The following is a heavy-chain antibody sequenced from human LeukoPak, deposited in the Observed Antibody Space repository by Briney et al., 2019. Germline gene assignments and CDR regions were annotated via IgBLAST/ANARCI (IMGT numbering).Heavy chain of an antibody. CDR2: ISGSGGST. CDR3: AKDLSGQNLFDY. V-gene: IGHV3-23*01. J-gene: IGHJ4*02. Sequence: PGGSLRLSCAASGFTFSSYAMSWVRQAPGKGLEWVSAISGSGGSTYYADSVKGRFTISRDNSKNTLYLQMNSLRVEDTAVYYCAKDLSGQNLFDYWGQGTLVTVSS. CDR1: GFTFSSYA. D-gene: IGHD6-19*01.